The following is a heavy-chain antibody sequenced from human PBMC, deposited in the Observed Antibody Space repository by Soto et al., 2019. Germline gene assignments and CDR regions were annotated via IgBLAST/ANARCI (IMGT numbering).Heavy chain of an antibody. CDR2: IPHTGDT. CDR3: ARIVVGVTVDL. J-gene: IGHJ4*02. V-gene: IGHV4-61*01. CDR1: DASVWSDSYF. D-gene: IGHD1-26*01. Sequence: PEPLSLTCTVSDASVWSDSYFLTWIRQPPGKGLEWIAYIPHTGDTNYNPSLKSRVTISIDTSRNQFSLTVTSVTAADTAVYFCARIVVGVTVDLWGQGSLVTVS.